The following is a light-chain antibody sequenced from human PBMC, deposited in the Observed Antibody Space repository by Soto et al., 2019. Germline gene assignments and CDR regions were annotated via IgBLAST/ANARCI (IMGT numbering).Light chain of an antibody. CDR2: GAS. CDR1: QSVSSN. V-gene: IGKV3-15*01. CDR3: QQYNNWSST. J-gene: IGKJ1*01. Sequence: EIVMTQSPATLSVSPGERATLSCMASQSVSSNLAWYQQKPGQAPRLLIYGASTRATGIPARFSGSGSGTEFTLTISSLQSEDFAVYYCQQYNNWSSTFGQGTKVEIK.